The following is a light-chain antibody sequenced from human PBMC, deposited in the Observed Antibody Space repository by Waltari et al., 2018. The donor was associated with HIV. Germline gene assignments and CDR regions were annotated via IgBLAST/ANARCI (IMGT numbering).Light chain of an antibody. Sequence: SSDLTQDPGVSVALGQTVRITCQGDSLRTYYAAWYQQKPGQAPNLVVYGTYNRPAGIPDRFSGSTYGDTASLTISGAQAVDEADYYCGSRDSSGYSDGFGPGTKVTVL. J-gene: IGLJ1*01. V-gene: IGLV3-19*01. CDR1: SLRTYY. CDR2: GTY. CDR3: GSRDSSGYSDG.